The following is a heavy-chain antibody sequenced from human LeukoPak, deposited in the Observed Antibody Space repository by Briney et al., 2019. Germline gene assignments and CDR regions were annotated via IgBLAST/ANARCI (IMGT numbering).Heavy chain of an antibody. Sequence: SETLSLTCAVYGGSSRGYYWSWIRQPPGKGLEWIGEINHSGSTNYNPSRKSRVTISVDTSKNQFSLKLSSVTAADTAVYYCARGSAYQAPFDYWGQGTLVTVSS. CDR1: GGSSRGYY. J-gene: IGHJ4*02. CDR3: ARGSAYQAPFDY. CDR2: INHSGST. V-gene: IGHV4-34*01.